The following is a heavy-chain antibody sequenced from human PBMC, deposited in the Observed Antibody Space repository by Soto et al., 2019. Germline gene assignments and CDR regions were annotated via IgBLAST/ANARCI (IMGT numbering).Heavy chain of an antibody. CDR1: GFTFSSYA. J-gene: IGHJ4*02. D-gene: IGHD2-2*01. V-gene: IGHV3-23*01. CDR3: AKAPSDCSSNGCPRYYFDY. Sequence: EVQLLESGGGLVQPGGSLRLSCAASGFTFSSYAMSWVRQAPGKGLEWVSAISGSGGSTYYADSVKGRFTISRDNSKNTLYLQMNRLSADDTAVYYCAKAPSDCSSNGCPRYYFDYWGQGNLVTVSS. CDR2: ISGSGGST.